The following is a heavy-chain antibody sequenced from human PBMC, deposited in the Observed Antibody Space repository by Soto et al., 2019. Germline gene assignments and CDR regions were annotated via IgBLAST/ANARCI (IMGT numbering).Heavy chain of an antibody. J-gene: IGHJ4*02. CDR2: ISSSSSYI. V-gene: IGHV3-21*01. CDR1: GFTFSSYS. CDR3: ARASSIAAAPDY. D-gene: IGHD6-13*01. Sequence: GGSLRLSCAASGFTFSSYSMNWVRQAPGKGLEWVSSISSSSSYIYYADSVKGRFTISRDNAKNSLYLQMNSLRAEDTAVYYCARASSIAAAPDYWGQGTLVTVSS.